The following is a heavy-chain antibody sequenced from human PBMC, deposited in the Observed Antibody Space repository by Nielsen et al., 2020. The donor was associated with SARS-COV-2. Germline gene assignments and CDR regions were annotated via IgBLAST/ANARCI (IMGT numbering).Heavy chain of an antibody. CDR2: IGVSGGGT. Sequence: GGSLRLSCAASGFTFSNFAMNWVRQAPGKGLEWVSTIGVSGGGTYYADSLKGRFTISRDNSKNTLHLQMNSLRAEDTALYFCAKDFHGSVADFFGNWGQGTLVTVSS. CDR1: GFTFSNFA. V-gene: IGHV3-23*01. D-gene: IGHD2-2*03. CDR3: AKDFHGSVADFFGN. J-gene: IGHJ4*02.